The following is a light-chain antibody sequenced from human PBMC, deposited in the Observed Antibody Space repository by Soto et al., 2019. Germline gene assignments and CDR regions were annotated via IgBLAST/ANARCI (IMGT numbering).Light chain of an antibody. CDR2: SNN. Sequence: QSVLTQPPSASGTPGQRVIISCSGSSSNFGGNTANWYQQFPGTAPHVLIYSNNQRPSGVPDRFSGSKSGTSASLAISGLQSEEEADYYCAAWDDSLNGGVFGGGTKLTVL. V-gene: IGLV1-44*01. CDR1: SSNFGGNT. CDR3: AAWDDSLNGGV. J-gene: IGLJ3*02.